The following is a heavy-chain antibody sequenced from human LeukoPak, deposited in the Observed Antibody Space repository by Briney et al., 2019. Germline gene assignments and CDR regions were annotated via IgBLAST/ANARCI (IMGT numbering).Heavy chain of an antibody. CDR1: GFTFKSDG. V-gene: IGHV3-33*01. CDR2: TWYDGSNK. D-gene: IGHD1-1*01. Sequence: GTSLRLSCVASGFTFKSDGMHWVRQAPGKGLEWVAMTWYDGSNKYYADSVKGRFTISRDNSKNTVSLQMNSLRVEDTAVYYCARGTSGGAITLDPWGQGTLATVSS. CDR3: ARGTSGGAITLDP. J-gene: IGHJ5*02.